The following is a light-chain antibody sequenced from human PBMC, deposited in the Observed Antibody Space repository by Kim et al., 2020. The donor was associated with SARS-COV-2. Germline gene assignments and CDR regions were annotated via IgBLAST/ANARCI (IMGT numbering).Light chain of an antibody. CDR2: QDS. CDR3: QAWDSSTGV. J-gene: IGLJ3*02. V-gene: IGLV3-1*01. CDR1: KLGDKY. Sequence: SYELTQPPSVSVSPGQTASITCSGDKLGDKYACWYQQKPGQSPVLVIYQDSKRPSVIPERFSGSNSGNTVTLTISGTQAMDEGDYYCQAWDSSTGVFGGGTQLTVL.